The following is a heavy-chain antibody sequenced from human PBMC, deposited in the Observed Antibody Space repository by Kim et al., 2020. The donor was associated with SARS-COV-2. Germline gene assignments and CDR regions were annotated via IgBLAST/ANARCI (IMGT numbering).Heavy chain of an antibody. CDR3: ASDLLGISIAAFDI. Sequence: YPPSVKGRFTSPRDDARNSRYLQMNSLRAEDTAVYYCASDLLGISIAAFDIWGLGTMVTVSS. V-gene: IGHV3-11*06. J-gene: IGHJ3*02. D-gene: IGHD3-3*02.